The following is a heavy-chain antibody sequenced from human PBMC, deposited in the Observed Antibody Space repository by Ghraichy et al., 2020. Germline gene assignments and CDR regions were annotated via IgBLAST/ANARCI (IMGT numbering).Heavy chain of an antibody. D-gene: IGHD2-15*01. J-gene: IGHJ4*02. CDR1: GFTVSSNY. CDR3: ARDFPYCSGGSCYSLGGY. Sequence: GGSLRLSCAASGFTVSSNYMSWVRQAPGKGLEWVSVIYSGGSTYYADSVKGRFTISRDNSKNTLYLQMNSLRAEDTAVYYCARDFPYCSGGSCYSLGGYWGQGTLVTVSS. CDR2: IYSGGST. V-gene: IGHV3-66*01.